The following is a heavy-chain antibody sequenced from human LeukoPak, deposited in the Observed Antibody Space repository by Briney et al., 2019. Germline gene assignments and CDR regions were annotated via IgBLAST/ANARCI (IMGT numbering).Heavy chain of an antibody. Sequence: PSETLCLTCTVSGGSISSYYWSWIRQPPGKGLEWIGYIYYSGSTNYNPSLKNRVTISVDTSKNQFSLKLSSVTAADTAVYYCARLRDGTRVDYWGQGTLVTVSS. CDR3: ARLRDGTRVDY. J-gene: IGHJ4*02. D-gene: IGHD6-13*01. CDR1: GGSISSYY. V-gene: IGHV4-59*08. CDR2: IYYSGST.